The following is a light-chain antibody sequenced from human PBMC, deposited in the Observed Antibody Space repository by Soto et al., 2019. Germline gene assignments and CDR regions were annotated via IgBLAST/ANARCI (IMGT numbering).Light chain of an antibody. V-gene: IGKV3-15*01. CDR3: QQYINWPPWT. Sequence: EIVMTRSPATLSVSPGERATLSCRASESVSSNLAWYQQIPGQAPRLLIYGASTRATGIPDRFSGSGSGTEFTLTISSLQSEDFAVYYCQQYINWPPWTFGQGTKVDIK. J-gene: IGKJ1*01. CDR2: GAS. CDR1: ESVSSN.